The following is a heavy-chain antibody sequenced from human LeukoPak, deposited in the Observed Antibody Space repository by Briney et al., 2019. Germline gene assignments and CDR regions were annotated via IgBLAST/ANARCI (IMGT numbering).Heavy chain of an antibody. Sequence: PSGTLSLTCAVSGGSISSSNWRSWVRQPPEKGLEWIGEIYHSGSTNYTPSLKRRVTISVDKSKSQFSMKLMSVTGADAVVYDCARELVWGSYRVSFFAWGGEGTLVTVSS. D-gene: IGHD3-16*02. CDR3: ARELVWGSYRVSFFAW. CDR2: IYHSGST. CDR1: GGSISSSNW. J-gene: IGHJ4*02. V-gene: IGHV4-4*02.